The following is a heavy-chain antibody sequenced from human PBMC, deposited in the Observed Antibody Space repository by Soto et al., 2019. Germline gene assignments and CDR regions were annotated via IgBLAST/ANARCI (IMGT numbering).Heavy chain of an antibody. J-gene: IGHJ6*01. D-gene: IGHD1-1*01. V-gene: IGHV4-31*03. Sequence: QVQLQESGPGLVKPSQTLSLTCTVSGGSISSGGYYWSWIRQHPGKGLEWIGYIYYSGSTYYNPSLKSRVTIAVDTSKNQFSLKLSAVTAADTGVYYCARDRSGLERERYGMDVWGQGTTVTVSS. CDR2: IYYSGST. CDR1: GGSISSGGYY. CDR3: ARDRSGLERERYGMDV.